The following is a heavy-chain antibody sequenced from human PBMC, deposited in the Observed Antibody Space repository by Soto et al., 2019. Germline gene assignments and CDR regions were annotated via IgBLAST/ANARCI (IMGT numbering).Heavy chain of an antibody. Sequence: GASVKVFCKASGYTFTSYYMHWVRQAPGQGLEWMGIINPSGGSTSYAQKFQGRVTMTRDTSTSTVYMELSSLRSEDTAVYYCARWGRVVTSLPHSPYGMDVWGQGTTVTVSS. CDR2: INPSGGST. CDR1: GYTFTSYY. D-gene: IGHD3-16*01. J-gene: IGHJ6*02. CDR3: ARWGRVVTSLPHSPYGMDV. V-gene: IGHV1-46*01.